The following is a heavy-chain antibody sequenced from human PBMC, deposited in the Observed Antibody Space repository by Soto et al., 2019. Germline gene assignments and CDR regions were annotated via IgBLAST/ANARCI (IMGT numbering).Heavy chain of an antibody. CDR3: AKHGVGATKALDY. D-gene: IGHD1-26*01. V-gene: IGHV3-23*01. Sequence: PGRSLRLSCASSGFTFSTYGMSWVRQAPGKGLEWVSAISGSGGSTNYADSVKDRFTISRNNSKNTLYLQMNSLRAEDTAVSYCAKHGVGATKALDYWGQGTLVTVSS. J-gene: IGHJ4*02. CDR2: ISGSGGST. CDR1: GFTFSTYG.